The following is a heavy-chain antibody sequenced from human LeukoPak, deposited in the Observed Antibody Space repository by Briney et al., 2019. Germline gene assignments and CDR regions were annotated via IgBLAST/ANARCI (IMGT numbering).Heavy chain of an antibody. CDR2: ISYSGTT. CDR3: ARISRPADRTVGPYYMNV. Sequence: PSETLSLTCTVSGGSISSGSYYWGWIRQPPGKGLEWIASISYSGTTYYNPSLKSRATISVDTSKNQFSLKLTSVTAADTAVYYCARISRPADRTVGPYYMNVWGKGATVTVSS. V-gene: IGHV4-39*01. CDR1: GGSISSGSYY. J-gene: IGHJ6*03. D-gene: IGHD1-26*01.